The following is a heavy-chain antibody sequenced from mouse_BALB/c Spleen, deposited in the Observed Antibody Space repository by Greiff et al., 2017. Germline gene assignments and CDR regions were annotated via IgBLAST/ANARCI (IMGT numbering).Heavy chain of an antibody. V-gene: IGHV5-6-3*01. J-gene: IGHJ2*01. CDR3: AITTVVATGDY. CDR1: GFTFSSYG. D-gene: IGHD1-1*01. CDR2: INSNGGST. Sequence: EVQVVESGGGLVKPGGSLKLSCAASGFTFSSYGMSWVRQTPDKRLELVATINSNGGSTYYPDSVKGRFTISRDNAKNTLYLQMSSLKSEDTAMYYCAITTVVATGDYWGQGTTLTVSS.